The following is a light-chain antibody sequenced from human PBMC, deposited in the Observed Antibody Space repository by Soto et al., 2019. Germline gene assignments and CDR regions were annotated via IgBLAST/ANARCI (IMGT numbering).Light chain of an antibody. CDR2: GAS. CDR1: QSVSSSY. Sequence: EIVLTQSPGTLSLSPGERATLSCRASQSVSSSYLAWYQQKPGQAPSLLIYGASRRATGIPDRFSGSGSGTDFTLTISRLEPGDFAVYYCQQYDSSPITFGQGTRLE. CDR3: QQYDSSPIT. V-gene: IGKV3-20*01. J-gene: IGKJ5*01.